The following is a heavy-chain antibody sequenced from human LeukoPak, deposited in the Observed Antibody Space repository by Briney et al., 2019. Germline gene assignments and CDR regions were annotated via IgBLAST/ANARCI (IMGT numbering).Heavy chain of an antibody. D-gene: IGHD6-13*01. CDR1: GFTFSSYG. V-gene: IGHV3-30*18. J-gene: IGHJ5*02. CDR3: AKDQGIASPTPFDP. Sequence: PGGSLRLSCAASGFTFSSYGMHWVRQAPGKGLEWVAVISYDGSNKYYADSVKGRFTISRGNSKNTLYLQMNSLRAEDTAVYYCAKDQGIASPTPFDPWGQGTLVTVSS. CDR2: ISYDGSNK.